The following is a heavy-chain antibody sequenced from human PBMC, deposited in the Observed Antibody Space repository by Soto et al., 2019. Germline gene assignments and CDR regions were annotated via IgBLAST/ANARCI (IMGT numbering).Heavy chain of an antibody. V-gene: IGHV1-2*02. CDR3: ATQFHHCGGDCYRGPYFGMDV. CDR1: GYTFSDYY. CDR2: INPYTGGT. J-gene: IGHJ6*02. Sequence: ASVKVSCKAGGYTFSDYYIQWVRQAPGQGPECMGWINPYTGGTNYAQKFQGRVTMTRDTSISTAYMELSKLISDDTAVYYCATQFHHCGGDCYRGPYFGMDVWGQGTTVTVSS. D-gene: IGHD2-21*02.